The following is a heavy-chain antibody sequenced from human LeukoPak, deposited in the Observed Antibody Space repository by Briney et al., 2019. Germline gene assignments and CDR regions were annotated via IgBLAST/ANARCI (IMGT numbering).Heavy chain of an antibody. J-gene: IGHJ4*02. CDR3: AREENFWSGRPFSPDY. V-gene: IGHV3-23*01. CDR2: ISGSGGST. D-gene: IGHD3-3*01. CDR1: RFSSSSFA. Sequence: PGGSLRLSCAASRFSSSSFAMAWVRQALGKGLEWVSAISGSGGSTYYADSVKGRFTISRDNSKNTLYLQMNNLRVEDTAMYYCAREENFWSGRPFSPDYWGQGTLVTVSS.